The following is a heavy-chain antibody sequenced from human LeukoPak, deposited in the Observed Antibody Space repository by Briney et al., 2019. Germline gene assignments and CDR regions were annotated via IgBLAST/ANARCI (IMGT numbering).Heavy chain of an antibody. J-gene: IGHJ4*02. CDR3: ARGQVDDRLRD. CDR2: INHSGST. D-gene: IGHD1-1*01. Sequence: PSETLSLTCAVYDGSLSGYYRSWIRQPPGKGLEWVGEINHSGSTYYNPSLKSRLTISLDTSKNQFSLRLNSVTAADTAVYFCARGQVDDRLRDWGQGTLVTVSS. V-gene: IGHV4-34*01. CDR1: DGSLSGYY.